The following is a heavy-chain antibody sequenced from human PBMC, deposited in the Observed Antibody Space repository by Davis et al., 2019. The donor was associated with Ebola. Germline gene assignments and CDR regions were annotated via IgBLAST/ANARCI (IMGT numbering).Heavy chain of an antibody. V-gene: IGHV4-59*06. Sequence: SETLSLTCTVSGDSISTYYWNWIRQHPEKGLEWIGYMSYIGTTYYNPSLKSRFTISEDTSKNQFSLKLTSVTAADTAVYYCARDQDSIMGVFHNWGQGTLVTVSS. CDR1: GDSISTYY. CDR3: ARDQDSIMGVFHN. D-gene: IGHD1-26*01. J-gene: IGHJ4*02. CDR2: MSYIGTT.